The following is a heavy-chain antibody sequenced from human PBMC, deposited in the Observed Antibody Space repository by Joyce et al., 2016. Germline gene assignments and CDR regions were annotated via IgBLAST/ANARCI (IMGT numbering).Heavy chain of an antibody. V-gene: IGHV1-2*02. CDR2: INPNSGGT. CDR1: GYTVTGYN. Sequence: QVQLVQSGAEVKKPGASVKVSCKASGYTVTGYNMHWVRQAPGQGHEWMGWINPNSGGTKYAQKFQGRVTMTRDTSISTAYMELSRLRSYDTAVYYCARDRGYCSGGSCRSPGDYYYGMDVWGQGTTVTVSS. D-gene: IGHD2-15*01. J-gene: IGHJ6*02. CDR3: ARDRGYCSGGSCRSPGDYYYGMDV.